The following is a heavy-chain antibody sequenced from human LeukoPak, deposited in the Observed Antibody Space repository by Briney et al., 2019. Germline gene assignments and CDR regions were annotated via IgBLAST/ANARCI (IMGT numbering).Heavy chain of an antibody. D-gene: IGHD3-3*01. J-gene: IGHJ5*02. CDR3: ARLDYGFWSGSARWFDP. CDR1: GGSISSSSYY. CDR2: IYYSGST. V-gene: IGHV4-39*01. Sequence: SETLSLTCTVSGGSISSSSYYWGWIRQPPGKGLEWIGGIYYSGSTYYNPSLKSRVTISVDTSKNQFSLKLSSVTAADTAVYYCARLDYGFWSGSARWFDPWGQGTLVTVSS.